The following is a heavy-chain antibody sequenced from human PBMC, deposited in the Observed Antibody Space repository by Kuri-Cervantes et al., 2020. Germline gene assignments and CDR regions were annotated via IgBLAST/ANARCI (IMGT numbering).Heavy chain of an antibody. V-gene: IGHV3-48*01. J-gene: IGHJ3*02. CDR1: GFTFSTYS. Sequence: GESLKISCAASGFTFSTYSMNWVRQAPGKGLEWVSFIGNSGRTSYYADSVKGRFTISRDDSKNTLYLQMNSLRAEDTALYYCTKDRSYPRDVFDMWGQGTMVTVSS. CDR2: IGNSGRTS. CDR3: TKDRSYPRDVFDM.